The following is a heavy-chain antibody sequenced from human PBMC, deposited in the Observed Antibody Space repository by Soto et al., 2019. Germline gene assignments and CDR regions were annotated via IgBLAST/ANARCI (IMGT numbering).Heavy chain of an antibody. CDR1: GFTFSSYG. J-gene: IGHJ4*02. CDR3: ARPPPGYSSGWFDY. D-gene: IGHD6-19*01. V-gene: IGHV3-33*01. CDR2: IWYDGSNK. Sequence: GGSLRLSCAASGFTFSSYGMHWVRQAPGKGLEWVAVIWYDGSNKYYADSVKGRFTISRDNSKNTLYLQMNSLRAEDTAVYYCARPPPGYSSGWFDYWGQGTLVTVSS.